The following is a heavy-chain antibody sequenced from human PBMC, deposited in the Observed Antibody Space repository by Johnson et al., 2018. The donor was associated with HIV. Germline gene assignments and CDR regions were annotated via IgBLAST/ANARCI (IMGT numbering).Heavy chain of an antibody. J-gene: IGHJ3*02. Sequence: IRQAPGKGLEWVSYISSSGSTIYYADSVKGRFTISRDNAKNSLYLQMNSLRAEDTAVYYCARDPFTFQQLVNFDAFDIWGQGTMVTVSS. V-gene: IGHV3-11*04. CDR3: ARDPFTFQQLVNFDAFDI. CDR2: ISSSGSTI. D-gene: IGHD6-13*01.